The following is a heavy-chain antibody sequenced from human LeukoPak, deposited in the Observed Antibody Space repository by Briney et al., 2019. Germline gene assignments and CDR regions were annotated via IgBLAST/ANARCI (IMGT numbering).Heavy chain of an antibody. D-gene: IGHD4-17*01. V-gene: IGHV3-66*01. CDR2: IYSGGST. Sequence: GRSLRLSCAASGFTVSSNYMSWVRQAPGKGLEWVSVIYSGGSTYYADSVKGRFTISRDNSKNTLYLQMNSLRAEDTAVYYCARGDYGDYVGAFDIWGQGTMVTVSS. CDR3: ARGDYGDYVGAFDI. J-gene: IGHJ3*02. CDR1: GFTVSSNY.